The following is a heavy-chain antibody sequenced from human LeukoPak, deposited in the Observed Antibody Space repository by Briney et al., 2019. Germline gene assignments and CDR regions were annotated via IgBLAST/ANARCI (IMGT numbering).Heavy chain of an antibody. CDR3: ARDQEGFDY. Sequence: ASVKVSCKASGYTFTNNYLHWVRQAPGQGLEWMGMINPRDGSTSYAQNFQGRVTVTRDTSTTTVHMELGGLRSEDTAVYYCARDQEGFDYWGQGTVVTVSS. J-gene: IGHJ4*02. CDR1: GYTFTNNY. V-gene: IGHV1-46*01. CDR2: INPRDGST.